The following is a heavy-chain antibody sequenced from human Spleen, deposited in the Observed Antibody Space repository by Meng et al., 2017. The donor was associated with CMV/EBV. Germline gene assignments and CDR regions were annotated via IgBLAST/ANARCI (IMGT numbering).Heavy chain of an antibody. CDR2: IYYSGST. CDR3: AREQRGGGWFDP. J-gene: IGHJ5*02. Sequence: CTGSGGSVSTGSYYWSWIRQPPGKGLEWIGYIYYSGSTNYNPSLKTRVTMSLDTSKSQFSLKLSSVTAADTAVYYCAREQRGGGWFDPWGQGTLVTVSS. V-gene: IGHV4-61*01. D-gene: IGHD4-23*01. CDR1: GGSVSTGSYY.